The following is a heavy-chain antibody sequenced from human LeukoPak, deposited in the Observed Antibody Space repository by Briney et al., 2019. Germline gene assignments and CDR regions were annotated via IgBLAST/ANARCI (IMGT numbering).Heavy chain of an antibody. Sequence: GASVKVSCKASGFTFTSSAMQWVRQARGQRLEWIGWIVVGSGNTNYAQKFQGRVTITADKSTSTAYMELSSLRSEDTAVYYCARAPIVATTIDYWGQGTLVTVSS. V-gene: IGHV1-58*02. CDR2: IVVGSGNT. D-gene: IGHD5-12*01. J-gene: IGHJ4*02. CDR3: ARAPIVATTIDY. CDR1: GFTFTSSA.